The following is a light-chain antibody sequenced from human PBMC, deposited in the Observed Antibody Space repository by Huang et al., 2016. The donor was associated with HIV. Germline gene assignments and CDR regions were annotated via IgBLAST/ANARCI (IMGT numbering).Light chain of an antibody. CDR2: GAS. CDR3: QQYDTWPPLT. Sequence: ILLTQFLATLSVSPGKRVTPSCRASPGVGGKLAWYQQKPGQAPRLLIYGASTRVPTIPDRFSGSGSGTEFTLTISSLQSEDFAVYYCQQYDTWPPLTFGGGTKV. J-gene: IGKJ4*01. CDR1: PGVGGK. V-gene: IGKV3-15*01.